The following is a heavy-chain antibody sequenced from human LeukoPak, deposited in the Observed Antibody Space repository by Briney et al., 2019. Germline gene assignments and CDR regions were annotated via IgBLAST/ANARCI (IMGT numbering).Heavy chain of an antibody. D-gene: IGHD3-9*01. V-gene: IGHV3-30*03. CDR1: GFTFSSYG. CDR3: ATPRRDYDILTGYSYYFDY. J-gene: IGHJ4*02. CDR2: ISYDGSNK. Sequence: GGSLRLSCAASGFTFSSYGMHWVRQAPGKGLEWVAVISYDGSNKYYADSVKGRFTISRDNSKNTLYLRMNSLRAEDTAVYYCATPRRDYDILTGYSYYFDYWGQGTLVTVSS.